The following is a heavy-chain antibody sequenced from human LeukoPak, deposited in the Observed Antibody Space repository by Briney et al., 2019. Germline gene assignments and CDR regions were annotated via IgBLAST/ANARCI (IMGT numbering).Heavy chain of an antibody. Sequence: PGGSLRLSCAASGFTFSSYAMSWVRQAPGKGLEWVSIISGSGGSTYYADSVKGRFTVSRDKSQNTLYLLMNSLRAADTAVYHCAKTRRPGGNYYFDCWGQGTLVTVSS. CDR1: GFTFSSYA. D-gene: IGHD1-7*01. CDR3: AKTRRPGGNYYFDC. J-gene: IGHJ4*02. CDR2: ISGSGGST. V-gene: IGHV3-23*01.